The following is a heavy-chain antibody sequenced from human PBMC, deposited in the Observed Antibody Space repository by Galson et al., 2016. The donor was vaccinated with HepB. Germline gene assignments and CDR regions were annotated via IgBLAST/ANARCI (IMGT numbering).Heavy chain of an antibody. CDR2: ISYDGSNT. CDR3: AKDHAFLGLYFYGMDV. D-gene: IGHD3-9*01. Sequence: SLRLSCAASGFTFSSYGMHWVRQAPGKGLEWVAVISYDGSNTYYADSVKGRFTISRDNSKKTLYLQMNSLRAEDTAVYYCAKDHAFLGLYFYGMDVWGQGTTVTVSS. CDR1: GFTFSSYG. V-gene: IGHV3-30*18. J-gene: IGHJ6*02.